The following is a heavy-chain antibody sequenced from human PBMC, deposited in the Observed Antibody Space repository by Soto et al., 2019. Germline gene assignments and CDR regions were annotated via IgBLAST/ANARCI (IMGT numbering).Heavy chain of an antibody. CDR1: GDTFSFYT. J-gene: IGHJ4*02. CDR3: ATSYGSGSPAFGS. Sequence: QVQLVQSGAEVKKPGSSVKVSCKASGDTFSFYTINWVRQAPGLGLEWVGRINPILSMSNYTKKFQGRVTMTADKSTDTAYMTLRSLRSADTAMYFCATSYGSGSPAFGSWGQGALVTVS. V-gene: IGHV1-69*02. CDR2: INPILSMS. D-gene: IGHD3-10*01.